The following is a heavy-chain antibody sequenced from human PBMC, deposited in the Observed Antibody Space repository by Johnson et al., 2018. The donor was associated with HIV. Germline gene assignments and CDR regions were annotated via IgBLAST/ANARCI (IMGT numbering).Heavy chain of an antibody. CDR1: GFTFSSYW. Sequence: VQLVESGGGVVQPGRSLRLSCAVSGFTFSSYWMSWVRQAPGKGLEWVSTVNGGGGSTYYADSVKGRFTVSRDNSNNMLYLQMSSLRAADTALYYCAKRLGYDSRGDQFDIWGQGTMVTVSS. CDR2: VNGGGGST. V-gene: IGHV3-23*04. J-gene: IGHJ3*02. D-gene: IGHD3-22*01. CDR3: AKRLGYDSRGDQFDI.